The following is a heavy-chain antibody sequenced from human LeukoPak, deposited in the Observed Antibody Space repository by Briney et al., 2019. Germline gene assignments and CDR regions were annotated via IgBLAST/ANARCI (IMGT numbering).Heavy chain of an antibody. D-gene: IGHD3-10*01. CDR3: VKRDHKSSGKLWFDL. V-gene: IGHV3-74*01. Sequence: PGGSLRLSCAASGFTFSSYWMHWVRQAPGKGLVWVSRINSDGSSTSYADSVKGRFTISRDNSKNMVFLQMNGLRVEDTAVYYCVKRDHKSSGKLWFDLWGQGTLVTVSS. J-gene: IGHJ5*02. CDR2: INSDGSST. CDR1: GFTFSSYW.